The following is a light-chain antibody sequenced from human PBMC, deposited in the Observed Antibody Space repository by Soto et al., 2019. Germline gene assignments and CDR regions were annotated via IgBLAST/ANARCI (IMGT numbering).Light chain of an antibody. CDR3: QQYGSSRWT. V-gene: IGKV3-20*01. J-gene: IGKJ1*01. CDR1: QSVSSSY. CDR2: GAS. Sequence: EIVLTQSPGTRSLSPGERATLSCRASQSVSSSYLAWYQQKPGQAPRLLIYGASSRATGIPDRFSGSGSGTEFTLTISRLEPEDFAVYYCQQYGSSRWTFGQGTKVDVK.